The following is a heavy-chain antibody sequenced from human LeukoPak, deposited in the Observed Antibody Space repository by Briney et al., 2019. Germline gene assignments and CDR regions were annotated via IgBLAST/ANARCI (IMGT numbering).Heavy chain of an antibody. CDR2: IYYSGST. D-gene: IGHD3-16*02. CDR3: ATHPLLDY. J-gene: IGHJ4*02. Sequence: PGGSLRLSCAASGFTFSNAYMNWVRQPPGKGLEWIGSIYYSGSTYYNPSLKSRVSISVDPSKSQFSLKLTSVTAADTAVYYCATHPLLDYWGQGSLVTVSS. V-gene: IGHV4-59*04. CDR1: GFTFSNAY.